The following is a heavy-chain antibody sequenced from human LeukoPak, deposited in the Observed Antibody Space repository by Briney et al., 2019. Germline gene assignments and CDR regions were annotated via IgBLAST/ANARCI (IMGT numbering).Heavy chain of an antibody. D-gene: IGHD5-12*01. Sequence: GASVKVSCKASGYIFSNYGISWVRQAPGHGLEWMGWISSAGNTNYAPKFQDRATMTTDTSTSTAYIELRSLRFDDTAVYYCARGHRSGYGYYYMDVWGKGTTVTVSS. CDR2: ISSAGNT. J-gene: IGHJ6*03. CDR1: GYIFSNYG. V-gene: IGHV1-18*01. CDR3: ARGHRSGYGYYYMDV.